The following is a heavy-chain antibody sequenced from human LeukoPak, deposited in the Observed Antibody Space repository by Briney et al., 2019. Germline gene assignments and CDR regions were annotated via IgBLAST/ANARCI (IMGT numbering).Heavy chain of an antibody. CDR2: ISGSGENT. Sequence: GGSLRLSCAASGFTFSNYAMGWVRQAPGKGLEWVSAISGSGENTYYADSVKGRFTISRDNSKNTLYLQMNSLRAEDTAVYYCAKAGGASIAVAAHFDYWGQGTLVTVSS. J-gene: IGHJ4*02. D-gene: IGHD6-19*01. CDR1: GFTFSNYA. V-gene: IGHV3-23*01. CDR3: AKAGGASIAVAAHFDY.